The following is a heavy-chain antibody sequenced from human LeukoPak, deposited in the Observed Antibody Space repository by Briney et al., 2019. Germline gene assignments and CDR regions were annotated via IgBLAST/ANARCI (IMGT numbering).Heavy chain of an antibody. CDR1: GGTFSSYA. D-gene: IGHD2-2*01. CDR2: IIPIFGTA. CDR3: ARGCSSTSCQRGDNWFDP. J-gene: IGHJ5*02. V-gene: IGHV1-69*05. Sequence: GSSVKVSCKASGGTFSSYAISWVRQAPGQGLEWMGGIIPIFGTANYAQKFQGRVTITTDASTSTAYMELSSLRSEDTAVYYCARGCSSTSCQRGDNWFDPWGQGTLVTVAS.